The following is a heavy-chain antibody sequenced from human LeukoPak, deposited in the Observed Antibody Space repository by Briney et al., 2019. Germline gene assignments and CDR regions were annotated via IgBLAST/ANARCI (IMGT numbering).Heavy chain of an antibody. D-gene: IGHD3-10*01. V-gene: IGHV1-2*02. CDR2: INPNSGGT. Sequence: ASVKVSCKASGYTFTRYYMHWVRQAPGQGLEWMGWINPNSGGTNYAQKFQGRVTMTRDTSTSTVYMELSSLRSEDTSAYYCARYKGPHGDDYCSGGYYRNWFDPWGQGTLVTVSS. CDR3: ARYKGPHGDDYCSGGYYRNWFDP. CDR1: GYTFTRYY. J-gene: IGHJ5*02.